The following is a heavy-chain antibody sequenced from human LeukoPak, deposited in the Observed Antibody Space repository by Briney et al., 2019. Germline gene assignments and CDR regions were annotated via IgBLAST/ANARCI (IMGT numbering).Heavy chain of an antibody. V-gene: IGHV4-34*01. Sequence: SETLSLTCAVYGGSFSGYYWSWIRQPPGKGLEWIGEINHSGSTNYNPSLKSRVTISVDTSKSQFSLKLSSVTAADTAVYYCARDRIVAAGNWFDPWGQGTLVTVSS. CDR1: GGSFSGYY. D-gene: IGHD6-13*01. J-gene: IGHJ5*02. CDR3: ARDRIVAAGNWFDP. CDR2: INHSGST.